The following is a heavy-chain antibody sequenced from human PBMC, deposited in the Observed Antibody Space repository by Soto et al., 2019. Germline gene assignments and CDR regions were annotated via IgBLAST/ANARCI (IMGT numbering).Heavy chain of an antibody. Sequence: QVQLVQSGVEVKKPGASVKVSCKASGYTFTSYAIHWVRQAPGQRLEWMGWINAGNGNTKYSQKFQDRVTITRDTSASTAYMELSSLRSEDTAMYYCARDLGGWPDYWGQGTLVTVSS. CDR1: GYTFTSYA. CDR3: ARDLGGWPDY. D-gene: IGHD6-19*01. V-gene: IGHV1-3*01. CDR2: INAGNGNT. J-gene: IGHJ4*02.